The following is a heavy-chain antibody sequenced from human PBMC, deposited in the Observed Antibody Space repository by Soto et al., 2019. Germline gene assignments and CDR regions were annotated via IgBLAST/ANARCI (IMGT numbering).Heavy chain of an antibody. V-gene: IGHV1-69*06. D-gene: IGHD3-10*01. CDR3: ARDAPLYGSGRGGMEV. Sequence: QVQLVQSGAEVKKPGASVKVSCKASGVTFSSYAISWVRQAPGQGLAWMGGIIPIFGTAKYAQKFQGRVTITADKSTSTAYMELSSLRSEDTAVYYCARDAPLYGSGRGGMEVWGQGTTVNGSS. CDR1: GVTFSSYA. CDR2: IIPIFGTA. J-gene: IGHJ6*02.